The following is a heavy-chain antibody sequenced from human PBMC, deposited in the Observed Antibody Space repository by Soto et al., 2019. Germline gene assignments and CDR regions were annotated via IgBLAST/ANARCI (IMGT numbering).Heavy chain of an antibody. CDR1: GGSFSGYY. V-gene: IGHV4-34*01. D-gene: IGHD3-22*01. Sequence: KTSETLSLTCAVYGGSFSGYYWSWIRQPPGKGLEWIGEINHSGSTNYNPSLKSRVTISVDTSKNQFSLKLSSVTAADTAVYYCAINQGSSGPGHDPNGGFDYWGQGTLVTVSS. J-gene: IGHJ4*02. CDR3: AINQGSSGPGHDPNGGFDY. CDR2: INHSGST.